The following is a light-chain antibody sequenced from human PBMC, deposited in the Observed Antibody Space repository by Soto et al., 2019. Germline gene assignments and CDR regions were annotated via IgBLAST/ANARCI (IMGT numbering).Light chain of an antibody. CDR1: SANLGAGYD. J-gene: IGLJ2*01. V-gene: IGLV1-40*01. Sequence: QSVLTQPPSVSGAHGQRVTISCTGSSANLGAGYDVHWYQQGPGTAPRLLILGYFNRPSGVPDRFSGSKSGTSASLAITGLDAEDDAEYYCQSYDTGLGDVFFGGGTKVTVL. CDR3: QSYDTGLGDVF. CDR2: GYF.